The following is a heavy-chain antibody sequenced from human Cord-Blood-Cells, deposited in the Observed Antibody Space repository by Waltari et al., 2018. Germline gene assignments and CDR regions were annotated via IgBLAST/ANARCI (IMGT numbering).Heavy chain of an antibody. CDR1: GYSIRSGYY. CDR3: ARGEADGSSSWYFDL. D-gene: IGHD6-6*01. CDR2: IYHSGRT. Sequence: QVQLQESGPGLVKPSETLSLTCTVSGYSIRSGYYWGWIRQPPGKGLEWIGSIYHSGRTYYNPSLTSRVTISVDTSKNQFSLKLSSVTAADTAVYYCARGEADGSSSWYFDLWGRGTLVTVSS. J-gene: IGHJ2*01. V-gene: IGHV4-38-2*02.